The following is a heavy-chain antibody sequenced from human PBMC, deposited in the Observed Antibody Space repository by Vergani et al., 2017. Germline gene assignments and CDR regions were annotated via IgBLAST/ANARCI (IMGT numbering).Heavy chain of an antibody. CDR3: ATGAGPFDI. D-gene: IGHD7-27*01. CDR2: PCPSGST. Sequence: QVQMQKSGPGLVKTSETLSLTCSASGAPISYWCWSWLRQPAGKGLEWIGRPCPSGSTNYKPSLKSRVTMSIETSKNQLSLKLTSVTAAETAVYYCATGAGPFDIWGQGTLVTVSS. V-gene: IGHV4-4*07. J-gene: IGHJ4*02. CDR1: GAPISYWC.